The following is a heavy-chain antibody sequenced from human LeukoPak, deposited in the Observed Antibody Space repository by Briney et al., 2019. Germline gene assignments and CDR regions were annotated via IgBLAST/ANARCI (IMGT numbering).Heavy chain of an antibody. J-gene: IGHJ4*02. CDR1: GFTFGSHG. V-gene: IGHV4-34*01. CDR2: INHSGST. D-gene: IGHD1-26*01. CDR3: ARGWRGGSYVY. Sequence: GSLRLSCAASGFTFGSHGMHWVRQPPGKGLEWIGEINHSGSTNYNPSLKSRVTISVDTSKNQLSLKLSSVTAADTAVYYCARGWRGGSYVYWGQGTLVTVSS.